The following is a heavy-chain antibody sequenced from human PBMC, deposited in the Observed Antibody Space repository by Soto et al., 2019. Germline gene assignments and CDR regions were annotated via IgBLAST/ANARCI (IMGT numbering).Heavy chain of an antibody. D-gene: IGHD6-13*01. CDR3: AAPSGGAAAANYYYYGMDV. V-gene: IGHV1-46*01. Sequence: GASVKVSCKASGYTFTSYYMHWVRQAPGQGLEWMGIINPSGGSTSHAQKFQGRVTMTRDTSTSTAYMELSSLRSEDTAVYYCAAPSGGAAAANYYYYGMDVWGQGTTVTVSS. CDR2: INPSGGST. J-gene: IGHJ6*02. CDR1: GYTFTSYY.